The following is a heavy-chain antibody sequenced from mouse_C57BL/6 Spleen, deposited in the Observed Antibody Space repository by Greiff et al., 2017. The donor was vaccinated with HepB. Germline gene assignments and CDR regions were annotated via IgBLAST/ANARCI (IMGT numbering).Heavy chain of an antibody. V-gene: IGHV14-4*01. Sequence: EVQLQQSGAELVRPGASVKLSCTASGFNIKDDYMHWVKQRPEQGLEWIGWIDPENGDTEYASKFQGKATITADTSSNTAYLQLSSLTSEDTAVYCCTSNWDGAYWGEGTLVTVSA. CDR3: TSNWDGAY. CDR1: GFNIKDDY. J-gene: IGHJ3*01. CDR2: IDPENGDT. D-gene: IGHD4-1*01.